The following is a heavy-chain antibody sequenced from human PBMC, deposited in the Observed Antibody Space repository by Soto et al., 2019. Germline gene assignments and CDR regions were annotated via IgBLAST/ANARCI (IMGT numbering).Heavy chain of an antibody. CDR1: GFTFSSYA. Sequence: GGSLRLSCVASGFTFSSYAMSWVRQAPGQRLEWVATFSGGRDTTWHADSVKGRFTVSGDSSKNTLSLQMNSLRPEDTALYYCAKATSATCTGSICYSFDYWGQGTLVTVSS. CDR3: AKATSATCTGSICYSFDY. J-gene: IGHJ4*02. V-gene: IGHV3-23*01. CDR2: FSGGRDTT. D-gene: IGHD2-21*01.